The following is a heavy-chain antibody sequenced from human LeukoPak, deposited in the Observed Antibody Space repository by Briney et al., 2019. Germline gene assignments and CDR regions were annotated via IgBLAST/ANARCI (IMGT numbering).Heavy chain of an antibody. CDR2: IRHDESNN. Sequence: GGSLRLSCAASGFTFSIYGMHWVRQAPGKGLEWVAFIRHDESNNYYADSVKGRFTISRDTSKNTLYLQLNSLRAEDTAVYYCAKDRWATQTTYDAFDMWGQGTMVIVSS. J-gene: IGHJ3*02. CDR1: GFTFSIYG. CDR3: AKDRWATQTTYDAFDM. D-gene: IGHD1-1*01. V-gene: IGHV3-30*02.